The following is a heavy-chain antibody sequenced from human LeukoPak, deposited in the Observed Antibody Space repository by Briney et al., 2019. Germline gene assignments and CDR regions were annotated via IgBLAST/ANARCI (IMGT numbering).Heavy chain of an antibody. D-gene: IGHD3-16*01. V-gene: IGHV3-30*04. Sequence: GGSLRLSCAASGFTFSSYAMHWVRQAPGKGLEWVAVISYDGSNKYYADSVRGRFTISRDNSKNTLYLQMNSLRVEDTAVYYCFCLDVASWGQGTLVTVSS. CDR3: FCLDVAS. CDR2: ISYDGSNK. J-gene: IGHJ4*02. CDR1: GFTFSSYA.